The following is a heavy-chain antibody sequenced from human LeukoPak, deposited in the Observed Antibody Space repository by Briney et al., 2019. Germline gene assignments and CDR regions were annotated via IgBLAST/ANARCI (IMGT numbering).Heavy chain of an antibody. J-gene: IGHJ6*02. D-gene: IGHD4/OR15-4a*01. CDR2: VHHTGSA. Sequence: SETLSLTCTVSGISINIYYWSWIRQPPGKGLEWIGYVHHTGSADYNPSLRSRVTISLDTSKNQFSLKLTSATAADTAVYYCARDSWDYIAMDVWGPGTTVIVSS. CDR3: ARDSWDYIAMDV. CDR1: GISINIYY. V-gene: IGHV4-59*01.